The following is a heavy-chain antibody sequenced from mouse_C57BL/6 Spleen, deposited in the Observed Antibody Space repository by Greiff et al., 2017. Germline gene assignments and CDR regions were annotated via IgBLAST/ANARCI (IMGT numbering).Heavy chain of an antibody. J-gene: IGHJ4*01. CDR3: ARLRWEYYYAMDY. D-gene: IGHD1-1*01. CDR2: IWSGGST. Sequence: QVHVKQSGPGLVQPSQSLSITCTVSGFSLTSYGVHWVRQSPGKGLEWLGVIWSGGSTDYNAAFISRLSISKDNSKSQVFFKMNSLQADDTAIYYCARLRWEYYYAMDYWGQGTSVTVSS. CDR1: GFSLTSYG. V-gene: IGHV2-2*01.